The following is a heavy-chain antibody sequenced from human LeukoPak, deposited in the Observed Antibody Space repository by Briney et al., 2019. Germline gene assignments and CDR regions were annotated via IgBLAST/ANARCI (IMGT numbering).Heavy chain of an antibody. CDR2: XIPIFGTA. CDR1: GGTFSSYA. V-gene: IGHV1-69*05. D-gene: IGHD5-18*01. Sequence: SVKVSCKASGGTFSSYAISWVRQAPGQGLEWMGGXIPIFGTANYAQKFQGRVTITTDESTSTAYMELSSLRSEDTAVYYCXXXXXYSXXXEXRTKYYYYXXVWGXGTTVXVSS. J-gene: IGHJ6*03. CDR3: XXXXXYSXXXEXRTKYYYYXXV.